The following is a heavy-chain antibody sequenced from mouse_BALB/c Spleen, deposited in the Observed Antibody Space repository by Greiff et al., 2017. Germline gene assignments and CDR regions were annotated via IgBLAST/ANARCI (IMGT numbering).Heavy chain of an antibody. V-gene: IGHV5-12-2*01. CDR3: EGASGFDY. CDR2: ISNGGGST. D-gene: IGHD3-1*01. CDR1: GFTFSSYT. Sequence: EVQLVESGGGLVQPGGSLKLSCAASGFTFSSYTMSWVRQTPEKRLEWVAYISNGGGSTYYPDTVTGRFTISRDNAKNTLYLQMSSLKSEDTAMYYCEGASGFDYWGQGTTLTVSS. J-gene: IGHJ2*01.